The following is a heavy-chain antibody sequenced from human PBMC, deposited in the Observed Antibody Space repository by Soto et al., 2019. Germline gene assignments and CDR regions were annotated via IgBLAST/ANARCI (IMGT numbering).Heavy chain of an antibody. CDR2: IKQDGSEK. CDR3: AKNNRYCSSTNCFVFDY. V-gene: IGHV3-7*01. CDR1: GFTFNNYW. Sequence: EVQLVESGGGLVQPGGSLRLSCAASGFTFNNYWMSWVRQAPGKGLEWVANIKQDGSEKYYVDSVKGRFTISRDNAKNSLYLQMNRLRAEDTAVYYWAKNNRYCSSTNCFVFDYWGQGTLVTVSS. D-gene: IGHD2-2*01. J-gene: IGHJ4*02.